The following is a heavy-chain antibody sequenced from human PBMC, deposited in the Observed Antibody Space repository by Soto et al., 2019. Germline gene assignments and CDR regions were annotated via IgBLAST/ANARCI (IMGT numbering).Heavy chain of an antibody. CDR2: IYWDDDK. D-gene: IGHD3-3*01. J-gene: IGHJ4*02. Sequence: QITLNESGPTVVRPTETLTLTCRFSGFSLTTSGVGVGWIRQSPGKAPEWLALIYWDDDKRYSASLKSRLTTTKATSKNQVVLTVSDLDPTDTATYYCAHRVLRTVFGLVTTTAIFFDFWGPGTPVAVSS. CDR3: AHRVLRTVFGLVTTTAIFFDF. V-gene: IGHV2-5*02. CDR1: GFSLTTSGVG.